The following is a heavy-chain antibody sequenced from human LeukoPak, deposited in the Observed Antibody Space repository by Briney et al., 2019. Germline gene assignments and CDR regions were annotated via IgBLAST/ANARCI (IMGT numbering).Heavy chain of an antibody. D-gene: IGHD3-22*01. V-gene: IGHV4-39*07. CDR3: ASPLREDSSSDY. CDR2: INHSGST. CDR1: GGSISSSSYY. J-gene: IGHJ4*02. Sequence: SETLSLTCTVSGGSISSSSYYWSWIRQPPGKGLEWIGEINHSGSTNYNPSLKSRVTISVDTSKNQFSLKLSSVTAADTAVYYCASPLREDSSSDYWGQGTLVTVSS.